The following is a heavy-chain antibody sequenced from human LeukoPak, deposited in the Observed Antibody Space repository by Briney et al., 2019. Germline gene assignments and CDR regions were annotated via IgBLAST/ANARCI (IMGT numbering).Heavy chain of an antibody. V-gene: IGHV3-23*01. J-gene: IGHJ4*02. CDR2: ISGSGGST. D-gene: IGHD3-3*01. CDR1: GGTFSSYT. Sequence: SCKASGGTFSSYTISWVRQAPGKGLEWVSAISGSGGSTYYADSVKGRFTISRDNSKNTLYLQMNSLRAEDTAVYYCAKDIGDYDFWSGYPGHGYFDYWGQGTLVTVSS. CDR3: AKDIGDYDFWSGYPGHGYFDY.